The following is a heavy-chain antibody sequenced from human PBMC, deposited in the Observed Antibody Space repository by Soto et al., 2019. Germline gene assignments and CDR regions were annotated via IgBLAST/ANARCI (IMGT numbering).Heavy chain of an antibody. J-gene: IGHJ5*02. D-gene: IGHD2-15*01. CDR3: ARGIATGQLAP. Sequence: QVQLVQSGAEVKKPGASVKISCKASGYTFTRYTMNWVRQAPGQRLEWMGWINPDNGNTKSSQKFQDRVIITRDTSASTAYMDLISLRSEDTAVYYCARGIATGQLAPWGQGTLVTVSS. V-gene: IGHV1-3*01. CDR1: GYTFTRYT. CDR2: INPDNGNT.